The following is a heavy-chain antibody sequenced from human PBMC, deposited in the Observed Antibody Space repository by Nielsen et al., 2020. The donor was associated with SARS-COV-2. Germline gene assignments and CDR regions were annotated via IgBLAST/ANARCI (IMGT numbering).Heavy chain of an antibody. CDR3: ARISAMVRLAFDI. D-gene: IGHD3-10*01. Sequence: GESLKISCAASGFTFSSYSMNWVRQAPGKGLEWVSYISSSGSTIYYADSVKGRFTISRDNAKNSLYLQMNSLRAEDTAVYYCARISAMVRLAFDIWGQGTMVTVSS. V-gene: IGHV3-48*04. CDR1: GFTFSSYS. CDR2: ISSSGSTI. J-gene: IGHJ3*02.